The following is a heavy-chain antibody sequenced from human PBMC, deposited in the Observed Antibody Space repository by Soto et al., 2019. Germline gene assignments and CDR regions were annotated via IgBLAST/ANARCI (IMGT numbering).Heavy chain of an antibody. V-gene: IGHV1-8*01. J-gene: IGHJ4*02. Sequence: QVQLVQSGAEVKKPGASVKVSCKASGYTFTSYDINWVRQATGQGLEWMGWMNPNSGNTGYAQKFQGRVTMTRNTSISTAYMELSSLRSEDTAVYYCARALRYCSSTSCYAYYFDYWGQGTLVTVSS. CDR3: ARALRYCSSTSCYAYYFDY. D-gene: IGHD2-2*01. CDR2: MNPNSGNT. CDR1: GYTFTSYD.